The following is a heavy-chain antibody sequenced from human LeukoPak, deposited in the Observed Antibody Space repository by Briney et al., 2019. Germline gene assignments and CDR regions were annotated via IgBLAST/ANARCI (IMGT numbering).Heavy chain of an antibody. V-gene: IGHV1-69*04. CDR2: IIPILGIA. CDR1: GGTFSSYS. D-gene: IGHD3-22*01. CDR3: ARGGAYYYDSSGYLD. J-gene: IGHJ4*02. Sequence: SVKVSCKASGGTFSSYSISWVRQAPGQGLEWMGRIIPILGIANYAQKFQGRVTITADKSTSTAYMELSSLRSEDTAVYYCARGGAYYYDSSGYLDWGQGTLVSVSS.